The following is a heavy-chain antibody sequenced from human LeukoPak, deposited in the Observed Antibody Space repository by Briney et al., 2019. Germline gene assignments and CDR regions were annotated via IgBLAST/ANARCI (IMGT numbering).Heavy chain of an antibody. D-gene: IGHD3-9*01. CDR3: ASVDHYDILTAPVY. CDR2: IYSGGST. J-gene: IGHJ4*02. Sequence: GGSLRLSCAASGFTFSSYWMSWVRQAPGKGLEWVSVIYSGGSTYYADSVKGRFTISRDNSKNTLYLQMNSLRAEDTAVYYCASVDHYDILTAPVYWGQGTLVTVSS. CDR1: GFTFSSYW. V-gene: IGHV3-66*01.